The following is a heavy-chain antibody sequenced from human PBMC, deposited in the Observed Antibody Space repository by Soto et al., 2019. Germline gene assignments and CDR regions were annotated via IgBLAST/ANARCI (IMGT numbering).Heavy chain of an antibody. D-gene: IGHD3-9*01. J-gene: IGHJ4*02. V-gene: IGHV4-59*08. CDR3: ARHYRGDFLTDY. Sequence: TSQTLSLTCTVSGGSISSYYWSWIRQPPGKGLEWIGYIYYSGSTNYNPSLKSRVTISVDTSKNQFSLKLSSVTAADTAVYYCARHYRGDFLTDYWGQGTLVTVSS. CDR2: IYYSGST. CDR1: GGSISSYY.